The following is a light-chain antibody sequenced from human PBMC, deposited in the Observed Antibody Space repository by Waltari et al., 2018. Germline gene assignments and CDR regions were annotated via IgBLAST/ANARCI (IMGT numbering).Light chain of an antibody. J-gene: IGLJ2*01. V-gene: IGLV2-14*03. CDR3: SSYISSDTLEL. CDR1: SSDVGGYNY. CDR2: DVS. Sequence: HSALTQPASVSGSPGQSITIPSTGTSSDVGGYNYVSWYQQHPGKAPKLMIFDVSYRPSGISNRFSGSKSGNTASLTISGLQAEDEADYYCSSYISSDTLELFGGGTSLTVL.